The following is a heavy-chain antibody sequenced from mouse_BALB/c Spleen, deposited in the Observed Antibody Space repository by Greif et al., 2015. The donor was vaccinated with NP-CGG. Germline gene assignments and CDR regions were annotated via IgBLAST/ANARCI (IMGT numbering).Heavy chain of an antibody. D-gene: IGHD1-1*02. CDR1: GFTFTDYY. Sequence: VQLQQSGGGLVQPGGSLRLSCATSGFTFTDYYMSWVRQPPGKALEWLGFIRNKANGYTTEYSASVKGRFTISRDNSQSILYLQMNTLRAEDSATYYCARDIYGPPMDYWGQGTSVTVSS. CDR3: ARDIYGPPMDY. CDR2: IRNKANGYTT. J-gene: IGHJ4*01. V-gene: IGHV7-3*02.